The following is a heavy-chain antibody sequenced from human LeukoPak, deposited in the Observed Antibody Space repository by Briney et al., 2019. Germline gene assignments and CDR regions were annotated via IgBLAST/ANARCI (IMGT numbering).Heavy chain of an antibody. V-gene: IGHV1-69*04. Sequence: SVKVSCKASGGTFSSYAISWVRQAPGQGLEWMGRIIPVLGVSNFAQKFEGRVTITADKSTNTAHMELRRLESGDTAVYYCTRSWYLAAAAVLYYYYYYMDVWGKGTTVTVSS. CDR3: TRSWYLAAAAVLYYYYYYMDV. CDR2: IIPVLGVS. J-gene: IGHJ6*03. D-gene: IGHD6-13*01. CDR1: GGTFSSYA.